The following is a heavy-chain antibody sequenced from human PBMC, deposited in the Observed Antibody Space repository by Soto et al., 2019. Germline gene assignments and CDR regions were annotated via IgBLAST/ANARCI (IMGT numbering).Heavy chain of an antibody. CDR3: ARERRDGYDN. D-gene: IGHD5-12*01. J-gene: IGHJ4*02. Sequence: QVQLVQSGAEVKKPGASVKVSCKASGYTFTSDDINGVRQATGQGLEWMGWMNPNSGNTAYAQKFQGRVTMTSNTSISTAYLELSSLRSEDTALYYCARERRDGYDNWGQGTLVIVSS. CDR2: MNPNSGNT. CDR1: GYTFTSDD. V-gene: IGHV1-8*01.